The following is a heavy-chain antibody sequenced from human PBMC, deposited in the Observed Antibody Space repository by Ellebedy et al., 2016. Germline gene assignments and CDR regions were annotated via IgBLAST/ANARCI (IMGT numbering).Heavy chain of an antibody. CDR2: ISGSGGST. V-gene: IGHV3-23*01. CDR1: GFTFSSYA. J-gene: IGHJ6*02. CDR3: AKDERVSVLGLGRRYYYYGMDV. D-gene: IGHD6-13*01. Sequence: GGSLRLSCAASGFTFSSYAMSWVRQAPGKGLEWVSAISGSGGSTYYADSVKGRFTISRDNSKNTLYLQMNSLRAEDTAVYYCAKDERVSVLGLGRRYYYYGMDVWGQGTTVTVSS.